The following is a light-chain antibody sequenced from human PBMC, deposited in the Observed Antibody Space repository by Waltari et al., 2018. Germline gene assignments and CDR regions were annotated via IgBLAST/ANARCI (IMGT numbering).Light chain of an antibody. CDR3: QQYNGR. J-gene: IGKJ1*01. Sequence: DIQMTQSPSTLSASVGDRVTIICRASQSISNLLAWHQQKPGKAPKYLISKASNVESGVPSGFSGSGSGTEFTLTISSLQPDDFASYYCQQYNGRFGQGTKVEMK. CDR1: QSISNL. V-gene: IGKV1-5*03. CDR2: KAS.